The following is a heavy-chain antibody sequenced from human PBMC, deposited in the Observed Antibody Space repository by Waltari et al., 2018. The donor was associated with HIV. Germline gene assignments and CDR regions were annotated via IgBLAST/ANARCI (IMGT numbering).Heavy chain of an antibody. J-gene: IGHJ4*02. Sequence: EVQVVESGGGLVQPGGSRRLSCAASGFTFSSYEMNWVRQAPGKGLEWLSYISDSGSTRYYADSVKGRFTISRDNAKNSLYLQMNSLRAEDTAVYYCAATRYYYDSSGRWGQGTLVTVSS. CDR2: ISDSGSTR. CDR3: AATRYYYDSSGR. D-gene: IGHD3-22*01. V-gene: IGHV3-48*03. CDR1: GFTFSSYE.